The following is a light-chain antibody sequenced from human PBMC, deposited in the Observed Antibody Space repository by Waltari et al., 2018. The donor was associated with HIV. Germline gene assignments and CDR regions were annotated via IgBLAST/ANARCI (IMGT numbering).Light chain of an antibody. CDR1: SSDVGGYNY. V-gene: IGLV2-8*01. Sequence: QSALTQPPSASGSPGQSVTISSTGTSSDVGGYNYVSWYQQPPGKAPKLMIYEVSKRPSGVPDRFSGSKSGNTASLTVSGLQPEDEADYYCSSYAGSNNFVFGTGTKVTVL. CDR2: EVS. J-gene: IGLJ1*01. CDR3: SSYAGSNNFV.